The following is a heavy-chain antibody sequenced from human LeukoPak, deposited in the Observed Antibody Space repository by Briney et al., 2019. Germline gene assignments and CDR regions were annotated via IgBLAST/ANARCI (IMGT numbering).Heavy chain of an antibody. CDR3: ARVSILIVPYYAFDI. Sequence: PGGSLRLSWAASGFSFSSYSMKWVRQAPGKGLEWVSSISSSSNYIYYADSVKGRFTISRDNAKNSLYLQMNSLRAEDTAVYYCARVSILIVPYYAFDIWGQGTMVTVSS. CDR1: GFSFSSYS. CDR2: ISSSSNYI. D-gene: IGHD2/OR15-2a*01. J-gene: IGHJ3*02. V-gene: IGHV3-21*01.